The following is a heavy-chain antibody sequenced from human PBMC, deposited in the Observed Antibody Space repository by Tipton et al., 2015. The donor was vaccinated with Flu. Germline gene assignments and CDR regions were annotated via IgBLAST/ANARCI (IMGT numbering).Heavy chain of an antibody. Sequence: SLRLSCAASGFTFDDYVMHWVRQAPGKGLEWLSLISGDGGTTFHADSVKGRFTISRDNSKKSLYLQMNSLRTEDTALYYCAKDVGVRGVSWYNWFDPWGQGTLVPVPS. CDR2: ISGDGGTT. CDR1: GFTFDDYV. V-gene: IGHV3-43*02. D-gene: IGHD2-8*01. CDR3: AKDVGVRGVSWYNWFDP. J-gene: IGHJ5*01.